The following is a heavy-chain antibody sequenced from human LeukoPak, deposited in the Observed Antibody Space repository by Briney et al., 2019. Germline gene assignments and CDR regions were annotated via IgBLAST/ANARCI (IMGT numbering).Heavy chain of an antibody. J-gene: IGHJ4*02. CDR3: ARVYYYDSSGYYPFDY. Sequence: PSGTLSLTCAVSGGSTSSSNWWSWVRQPPGKGLEWIGEIYHSGGTNYNPSLKSRVTISVDKSKNQFSLKLSSVTAADTAVYYCARVYYYDSSGYYPFDYWGQGTLVTVSS. D-gene: IGHD3-22*01. V-gene: IGHV4-4*02. CDR1: GGSTSSSNW. CDR2: IYHSGGT.